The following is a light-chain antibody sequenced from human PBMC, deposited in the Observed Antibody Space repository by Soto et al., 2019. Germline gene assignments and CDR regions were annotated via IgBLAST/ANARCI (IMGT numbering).Light chain of an antibody. CDR1: QSVSNNY. J-gene: IGKJ5*01. CDR2: GAS. V-gene: IGKV3-20*01. CDR3: QQYHQWPPIT. Sequence: EIVLTQSPGTLSLSPGERATLSCRASQSVSNNYLAWYQQTPGQAPRLLIYGASNRATGIPDRFSGSGSGTDFTLTISSLQSEDFAVYYCQQYHQWPPITFGQGTRLEIK.